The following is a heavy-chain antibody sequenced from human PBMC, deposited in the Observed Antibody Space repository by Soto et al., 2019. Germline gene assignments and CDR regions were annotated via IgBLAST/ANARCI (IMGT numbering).Heavy chain of an antibody. V-gene: IGHV3-74*01. Sequence: GGSLRLSCATSGFIFSNYWMHWVRQAPGNGLVWVSRINTDGSSTSYADSVKGRFTMSRDNAKNTLYLQMNRLRAEDTAVYYCARGRYSYGPDSYYYYGLDVWGRGTTVTVSS. CDR2: INTDGSST. CDR1: GFIFSNYW. J-gene: IGHJ6*02. D-gene: IGHD5-18*01. CDR3: ARGRYSYGPDSYYYYGLDV.